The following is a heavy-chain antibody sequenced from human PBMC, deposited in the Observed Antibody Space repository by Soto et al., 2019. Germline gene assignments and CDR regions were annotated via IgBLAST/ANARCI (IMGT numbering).Heavy chain of an antibody. CDR3: ARVLSDYVWGSYSY. J-gene: IGHJ4*02. V-gene: IGHV3-30-3*01. Sequence: QVQLVESGGGVVQPGRSLRLSCAASGFTFSSYAMHWVRQAPGKGLEWGAVISYDGSNKYYADSVKGRFTISRDNSKNTLYLQMNSLRAEDTAVYYCARVLSDYVWGSYSYWGQGTLVTVSS. D-gene: IGHD3-16*01. CDR2: ISYDGSNK. CDR1: GFTFSSYA.